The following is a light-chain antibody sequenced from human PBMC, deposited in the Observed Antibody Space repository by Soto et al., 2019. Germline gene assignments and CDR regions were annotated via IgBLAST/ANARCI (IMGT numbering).Light chain of an antibody. CDR2: LGS. CDR1: QSLLLSSGNNY. Sequence: DIVLTQSPLSLPVAPGESASISCKASQSLLLSSGNNYLDWYLQKPGQPPQLLIYLGSTRASGVPDRFSGSGSGTDFTLKISTVEAEDVGVYYCAQALQTVTFGGGTKVDIK. V-gene: IGKV2-28*01. J-gene: IGKJ4*01. CDR3: AQALQTVT.